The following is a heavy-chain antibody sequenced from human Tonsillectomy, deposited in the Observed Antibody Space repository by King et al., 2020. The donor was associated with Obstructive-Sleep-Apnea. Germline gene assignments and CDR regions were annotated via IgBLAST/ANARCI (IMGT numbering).Heavy chain of an antibody. V-gene: IGHV3-7*01. CDR3: ARGGDIVVVTTAMRSWYFDL. J-gene: IGHJ2*01. CDR2: IKQDGSEK. CDR1: GFSFSSYW. Sequence: VQLVESGGGLVQPGGSLRLSCAASGFSFSSYWMSWVRQAPGKGLEWVANIKQDGSEKYYVDSVKGRFTISRDTAQNSLYLQMNSLRADDTAVYYCARGGDIVVVTTAMRSWYFDLWGRGTLVTVSS. D-gene: IGHD2-2*01.